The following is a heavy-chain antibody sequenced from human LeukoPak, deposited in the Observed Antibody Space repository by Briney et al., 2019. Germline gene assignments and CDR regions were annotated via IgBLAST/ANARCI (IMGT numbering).Heavy chain of an antibody. CDR3: ARRGYSYALDY. J-gene: IGHJ4*02. CDR2: IYYSGST. D-gene: IGHD5-18*01. CDR1: GGSISSYY. Sequence: SETLSLTCTVSGGSISSYYWSWIRQPPGKGLEWIGYIYYSGSTNYNPSLKSRVTISVDTSKNQFSLKLSSVTAADTAVYYCARRGYSYALDYWGQGTLVTVSS. V-gene: IGHV4-59*08.